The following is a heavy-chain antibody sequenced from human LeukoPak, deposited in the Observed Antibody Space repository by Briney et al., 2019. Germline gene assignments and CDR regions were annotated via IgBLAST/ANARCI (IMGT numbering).Heavy chain of an antibody. D-gene: IGHD6-19*01. CDR3: ARDSSGWYSDYFDY. J-gene: IGHJ4*02. V-gene: IGHV3-21*01. Sequence: GGSLRLSCAASGFTFSSYSMNWVRQAPGKGLEGVSSISSSSSYIYYADSVKGRFTISRDNAKNSLYLQMNSLRAEDTAVYYCARDSSGWYSDYFDYWGQGTLVTVSS. CDR1: GFTFSSYS. CDR2: ISSSSSYI.